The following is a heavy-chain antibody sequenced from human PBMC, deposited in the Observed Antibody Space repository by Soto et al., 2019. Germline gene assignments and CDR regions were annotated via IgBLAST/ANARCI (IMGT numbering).Heavy chain of an antibody. CDR3: AREPNYFDY. Sequence: QVQLVQSGAEVKKPGASVKVSCKASGYTFTSYGISWVRQAPGQGLDWMGWISAYNGNTKYAQKLQGRVTMTTDTSMSTAYIELRSLRFDDTAVYYCAREPNYFDYWGQGTLVTVSS. J-gene: IGHJ4*02. V-gene: IGHV1-18*01. CDR2: ISAYNGNT. CDR1: GYTFTSYG.